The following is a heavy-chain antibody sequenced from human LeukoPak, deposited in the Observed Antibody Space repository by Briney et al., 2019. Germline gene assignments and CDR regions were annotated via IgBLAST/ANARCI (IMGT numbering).Heavy chain of an antibody. CDR3: ARDREASVFNYYYYGMDV. J-gene: IGHJ6*02. V-gene: IGHV3-48*03. Sequence: GGSLRLSCAASGFTFSSYEMNWVREARGKGLEWVSYINSSGNTIDYADSVKGRFTISRDNAKNSLYLQMNSLRAEDTAVYYCARDREASVFNYYYYGMDVWGQGTTVTVSS. CDR2: INSSGNTI. CDR1: GFTFSSYE. D-gene: IGHD1-26*01.